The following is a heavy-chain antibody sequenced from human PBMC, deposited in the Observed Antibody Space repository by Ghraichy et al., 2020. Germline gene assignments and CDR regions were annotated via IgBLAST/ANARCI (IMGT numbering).Heavy chain of an antibody. V-gene: IGHV3-23*01. CDR2: VSGGGGTT. CDR3: AKDRPTSTYWYFDL. D-gene: IGHD2/OR15-2a*01. J-gene: IGHJ2*01. Sequence: GGSLRLSCAASGFTFSNYAMSWVRQAPGKGLEWVSGVSGGGGTTYYADSVKGRFTISRDNSKNTLYLQMHSLRAEDTAVYYCAKDRPTSTYWYFDLWGRGTLVTVSS. CDR1: GFTFSNYA.